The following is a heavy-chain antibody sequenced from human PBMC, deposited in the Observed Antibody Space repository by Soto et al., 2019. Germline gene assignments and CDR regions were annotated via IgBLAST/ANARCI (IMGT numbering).Heavy chain of an antibody. CDR2: INHSGST. CDR1: GGSFSGYY. CDR3: ARPYSSGWYEVSGYFQH. Sequence: QVQLQQWGAGLLKPSETLSLTCAVYGGSFSGYYWSWIRQPPGKVLEWIGEINHSGSTNYNPSLKSRVTISVDTSKNQFSMKLSSVTAADTAVYYFARPYSSGWYEVSGYFQHWGQGTLVTVSS. D-gene: IGHD6-19*01. J-gene: IGHJ1*01. V-gene: IGHV4-34*01.